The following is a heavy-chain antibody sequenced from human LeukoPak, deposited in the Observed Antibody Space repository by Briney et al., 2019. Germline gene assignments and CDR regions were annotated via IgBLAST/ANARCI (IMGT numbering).Heavy chain of an antibody. D-gene: IGHD6-13*01. V-gene: IGHV1-69*05. J-gene: IGHJ6*03. Sequence: ASVKVSCKASGGTFSSYAISWVRQAPGQGLEWMGGIIPIFGTANYAQKFQGRVTITTDKSTSTAYMELSSLRSEDTAVYYCAESPLAAAGTPYYYYYYMDVWGKGTTVTVSS. CDR3: AESPLAAAGTPYYYYYYMDV. CDR1: GGTFSSYA. CDR2: IIPIFGTA.